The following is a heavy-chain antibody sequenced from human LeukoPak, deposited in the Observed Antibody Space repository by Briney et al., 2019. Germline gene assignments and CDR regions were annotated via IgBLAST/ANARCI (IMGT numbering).Heavy chain of an antibody. CDR3: ARVSFASSDSFDY. D-gene: IGHD6-19*01. CDR1: GYTFTGYY. J-gene: IGHJ4*02. CDR2: INPNSGGT. V-gene: IGHV1-2*02. Sequence: ASVKVSCKASGYTFTGYYMHWVRQAPGQGLEWMGWINPNSGGTNYAQKFQGRVTMTRDTSISTAYMELSRLRSDDTAVYYCARVSFASSDSFDYWGQGTLVTVPS.